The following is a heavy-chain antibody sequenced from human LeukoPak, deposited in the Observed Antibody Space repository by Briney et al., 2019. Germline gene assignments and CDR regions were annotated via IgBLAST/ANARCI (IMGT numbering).Heavy chain of an antibody. Sequence: PSETLSLTCTVSGGSISSSSYYWGWIRQPPGKGLEWIGSIYYSGSTYYNPSLKSRVTISVDKSKNQFSLKLSSVTAADTAVYYCARGGLRGTAGDFDYWGQGTLVTVSS. CDR1: GGSISSSSYY. D-gene: IGHD5/OR15-5a*01. J-gene: IGHJ4*02. CDR3: ARGGLRGTAGDFDY. V-gene: IGHV4-39*07. CDR2: IYYSGST.